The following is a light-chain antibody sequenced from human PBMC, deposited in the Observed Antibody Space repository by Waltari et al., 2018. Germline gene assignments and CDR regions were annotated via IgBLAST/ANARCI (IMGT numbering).Light chain of an antibody. CDR2: DAS. CDR3: QQRHNWPLT. CDR1: ESVRSY. V-gene: IGKV3-11*01. Sequence: EIVLTQSPATLSLSPGEGATLPCSASESVRSYVAWYQQTPGQAPRLLLYDASNRASGIPARFSGSGSGTDFSLSISSLEPEDFAVYYCQQRHNWPLTFGGGTKVEIK. J-gene: IGKJ4*01.